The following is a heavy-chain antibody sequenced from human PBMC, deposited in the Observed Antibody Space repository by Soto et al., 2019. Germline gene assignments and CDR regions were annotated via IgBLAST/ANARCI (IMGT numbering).Heavy chain of an antibody. V-gene: IGHV4-30-4*01. CDR2: IYYSGST. D-gene: IGHD3-10*01. CDR3: ARVKLWFGELLPSLSYGMDV. Sequence: PSETLSLTCTVSGGSISSGDYYCSWIRQPPGKGLEWIGYIYYSGSTYYNPSLKSRVTISVDTSKNQFSLKLSSVTAADTAVYYCARVKLWFGELLPSLSYGMDVWGQGTTVTVSS. J-gene: IGHJ6*02. CDR1: GGSISSGDYY.